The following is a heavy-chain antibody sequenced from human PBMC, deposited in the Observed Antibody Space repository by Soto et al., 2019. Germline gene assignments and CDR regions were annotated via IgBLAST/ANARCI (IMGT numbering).Heavy chain of an antibody. CDR1: GFTFSSYA. CDR3: ARDRIVVVPSKNYYYYGMDV. CDR2: ISYDGRNT. Sequence: QVQLVESGGGVVQPGRSLRLSCAASGFTFSSYAMHWVRQAPGKGLEWVAVISYDGRNTYYADSVKGRFTISRDNSKNTLYLQMNGLRAEDTAVYYCARDRIVVVPSKNYYYYGMDVWGQGTTFTVSS. D-gene: IGHD2-2*01. V-gene: IGHV3-30*04. J-gene: IGHJ6*02.